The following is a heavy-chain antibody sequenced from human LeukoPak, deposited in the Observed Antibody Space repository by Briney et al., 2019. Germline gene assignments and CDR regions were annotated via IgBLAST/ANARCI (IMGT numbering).Heavy chain of an antibody. CDR1: GYTFTSYA. V-gene: IGHV1-69*13. CDR2: SIPIFGTA. J-gene: IGHJ6*03. CDR3: ARDRRYSYGRTSYYYYYMDV. D-gene: IGHD5-18*01. Sequence: ASVKVSCKASGYTFTSYAFSWVRQAPGQGLEWMGGSIPIFGTANYAQKFQGRVTITADESTSTAYMELSSLRSEDTAVYYCARDRRYSYGRTSYYYYYMDVWGKGTTVTISS.